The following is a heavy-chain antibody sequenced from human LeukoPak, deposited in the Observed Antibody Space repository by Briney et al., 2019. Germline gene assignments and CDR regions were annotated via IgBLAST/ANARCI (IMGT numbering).Heavy chain of an antibody. CDR2: IYSGGST. CDR3: ARAPIASAFDI. J-gene: IGHJ3*02. Sequence: GGSLRLSCAASGFTFSSNYMSWVRQAPGKGLEWVSVIYSGGSTYYADSVKGRFTISRHNSKNTLYLQMNSLRAEDTAVYYCARAPIASAFDIWGQGTMVTVSS. CDR1: GFTFSSNY. V-gene: IGHV3-53*04. D-gene: IGHD6-13*01.